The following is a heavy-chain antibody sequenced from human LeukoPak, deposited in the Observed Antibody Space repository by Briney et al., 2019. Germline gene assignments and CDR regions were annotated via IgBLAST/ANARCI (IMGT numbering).Heavy chain of an antibody. D-gene: IGHD1-26*01. J-gene: IGHJ5*02. V-gene: IGHV1-69*15. CDR2: IIPISGTT. CDR3: ARKLRLGGNWFDP. CDR1: GGTFTGYA. Sequence: VASVKVSCKTSGGTFTGYAITWVRQAPGQGLEWMGKIIPISGTTNYAQKFQGRVTFTADESTSTAYMEVSSLRSEDTALYYCARKLRLGGNWFDPWGQGTLVTVSS.